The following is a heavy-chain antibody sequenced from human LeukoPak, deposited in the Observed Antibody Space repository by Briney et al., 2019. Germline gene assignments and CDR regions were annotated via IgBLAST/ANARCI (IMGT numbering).Heavy chain of an antibody. CDR3: AVSTSYYYYYMDV. D-gene: IGHD2-2*01. V-gene: IGHV5-51*01. Sequence: GESLKVSCKGSGYTFTNYWIGWVRQMPGKGLEWMGIIYPGDSDTRYSPSFQGQVTISADKSISTAYLQWCSLKASDTAMYYCAVSTSYYYYYMDVWGKGTTVTVSS. J-gene: IGHJ6*03. CDR2: IYPGDSDT. CDR1: GYTFTNYW.